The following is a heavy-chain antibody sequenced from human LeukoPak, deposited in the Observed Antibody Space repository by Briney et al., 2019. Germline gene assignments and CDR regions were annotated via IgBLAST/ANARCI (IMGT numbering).Heavy chain of an antibody. V-gene: IGHV3-15*01. CDR2: IKSKTYGGTT. CDR1: GFTFSDAW. CDR3: GKDLAPRSGPDY. D-gene: IGHD6-19*01. Sequence: GGSLRLSCAASGFTFSDAWMSWVRQSPGKGLEWVGRIKSKTYGGTTDYAAPVKGRFSISRDDSKNTVYLQMNSLRAEDTAVYYCGKDLAPRSGPDYWGQGTLVTVSS. J-gene: IGHJ4*02.